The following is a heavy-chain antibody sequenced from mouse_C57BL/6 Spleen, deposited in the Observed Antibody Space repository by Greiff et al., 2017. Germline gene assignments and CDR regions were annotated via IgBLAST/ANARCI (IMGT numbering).Heavy chain of an antibody. J-gene: IGHJ3*01. CDR2: IYPGDGDT. CDR1: GYAFSSSW. Sequence: QVQLQQSGPELVKPGASVKISCKASGYAFSSSWMNWVKQRPGKGLEWIGRIYPGDGDTNYNEKFKGKAPLTADKSSSPAYIQITSLTSEDSAVYFCAANNWAWFAYWGQGTLVTVSA. D-gene: IGHD4-1*02. CDR3: AANNWAWFAY. V-gene: IGHV1-82*01.